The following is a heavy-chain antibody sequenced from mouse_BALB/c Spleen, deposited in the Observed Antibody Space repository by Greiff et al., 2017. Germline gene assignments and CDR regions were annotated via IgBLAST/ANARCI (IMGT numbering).Heavy chain of an antibody. CDR2: INSNGGST. V-gene: IGHV5-6-3*01. D-gene: IGHD2-14*01. CDR1: GFTFSSYG. CDR3: ARDDYRYDGDYYAMDY. J-gene: IGHJ4*01. Sequence: EVQLVESGGGLVQPGGSLKLSCAASGFTFSSYGMSWVRQTPDKRLELVATINSNGGSTYYPDSVKGRFTISRDNAKNTLYLQMSSLKSEDTAMYYCARDDYRYDGDYYAMDYWGQGTSVTVSS.